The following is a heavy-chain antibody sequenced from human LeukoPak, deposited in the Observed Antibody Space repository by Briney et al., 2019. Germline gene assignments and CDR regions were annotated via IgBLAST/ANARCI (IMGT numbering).Heavy chain of an antibody. CDR2: ISSSSSTI. J-gene: IGHJ4*02. CDR3: ARVQYYYDSSGPPDY. V-gene: IGHV3-48*02. Sequence: GGSLRLSCAASGFTFSSYSMNWVRQAPGKGLEWVSYISSSSSTIYYADSVKGRFTISRDNAKNSLYLQMNSLRDEDTAVYYCARVQYYYDSSGPPDYWGQGTLVTVFS. CDR1: GFTFSSYS. D-gene: IGHD3-22*01.